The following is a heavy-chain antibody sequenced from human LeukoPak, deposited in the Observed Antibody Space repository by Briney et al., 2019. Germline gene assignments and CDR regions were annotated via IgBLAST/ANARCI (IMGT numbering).Heavy chain of an antibody. D-gene: IGHD3-22*01. CDR3: AREMDYYDSGGYYLQWFDP. CDR1: GGPISSGGYY. CDR2: IYYSGST. Sequence: SQTLSLTCTVSGGPISSGGYYWSWIRQHPGKGLEWIGYIYYSGSTSYNPSLKSRVSISFDTSKNQISLKLSSVTAADTAVYYCAREMDYYDSGGYYLQWFDPWGQGTLVTVSS. J-gene: IGHJ5*02. V-gene: IGHV4-31*03.